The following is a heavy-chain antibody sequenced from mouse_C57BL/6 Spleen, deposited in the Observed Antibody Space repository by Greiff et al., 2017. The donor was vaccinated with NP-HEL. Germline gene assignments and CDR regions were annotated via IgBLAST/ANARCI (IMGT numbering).Heavy chain of an antibody. CDR1: GYSITSGYD. CDR3: ASYDYDVRGFAY. Sequence: VQLKQSGPGMVKPSQSLSLTCTVTGYSITSGYDWHWIRHFPGNKLEWMGYISYSGSTTYNQSLQSRISITHDTSKNHFFLKLNSVTTEDTATYYCASYDYDVRGFAYWGHGTLVTVSA. CDR2: ISYSGST. J-gene: IGHJ3*01. V-gene: IGHV3-1*01. D-gene: IGHD2-4*01.